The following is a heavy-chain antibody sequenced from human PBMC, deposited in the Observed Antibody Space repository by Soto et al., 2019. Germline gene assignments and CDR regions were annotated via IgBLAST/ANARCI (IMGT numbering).Heavy chain of an antibody. D-gene: IGHD3-22*01. V-gene: IGHV3-53*01. CDR1: GFTVSINY. Sequence: GGSLRLSCAASGFTVSINYLTWVRQAPGKGLKWVSVLYPNGRAYYADSVKGRFTISTDNSQNSVYLQMNSLRAEDTAVYYCARGLGREYYDNRNYFHLDYWGQGTLVTVPS. CDR3: ARGLGREYYDNRNYFHLDY. J-gene: IGHJ4*02. CDR2: LYPNGRA.